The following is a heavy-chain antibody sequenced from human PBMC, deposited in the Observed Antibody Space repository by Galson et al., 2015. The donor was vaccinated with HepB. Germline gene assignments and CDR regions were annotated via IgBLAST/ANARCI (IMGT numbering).Heavy chain of an antibody. Sequence: LRLSCAASGFTFSSYWMNWVRQAPGKGLEWVAHINQDGSSKYYVDSVKGRFTISRDNAKDSVYLQLDSLRAEDTAVYYCARRISLVRGIITKPDYYYGMDVWGQGTTVTVAS. D-gene: IGHD3-10*01. CDR1: GFTFSSYW. V-gene: IGHV3-7*03. CDR3: ARRISLVRGIITKPDYYYGMDV. J-gene: IGHJ6*02. CDR2: INQDGSSK.